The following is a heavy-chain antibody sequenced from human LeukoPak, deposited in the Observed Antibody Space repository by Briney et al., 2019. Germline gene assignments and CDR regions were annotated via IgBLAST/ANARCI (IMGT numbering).Heavy chain of an antibody. D-gene: IGHD3-9*01. CDR1: GFTFSSYA. CDR3: AKTPFDWLLYGWFDP. CDR2: ISGSGGST. J-gene: IGHJ5*02. V-gene: IGHV3-23*01. Sequence: GGSLRLSCAASGFTFSSYAMSWVRQAPGKGLEWVSAISGSGGSTYYADSVKGRFTISGDNSKNTLYLQMNSLRAEDTAVYYCAKTPFDWLLYGWFDPWGQGTLVTVSS.